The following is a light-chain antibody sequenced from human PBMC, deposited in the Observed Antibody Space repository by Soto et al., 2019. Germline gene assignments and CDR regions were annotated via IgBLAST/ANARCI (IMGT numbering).Light chain of an antibody. J-gene: IGKJ4*01. V-gene: IGKV1-9*01. Sequence: DIQLTQSPSFLSASVGDRVTITCRASQGISSYLAWFQQKPGRAPKLLVYAASTLQSGVPSRFSGSGSGTEFTLTISSLQPEDFATYYCQQRKDYPLTLGGGTKVDI. CDR1: QGISSY. CDR3: QQRKDYPLT. CDR2: AAS.